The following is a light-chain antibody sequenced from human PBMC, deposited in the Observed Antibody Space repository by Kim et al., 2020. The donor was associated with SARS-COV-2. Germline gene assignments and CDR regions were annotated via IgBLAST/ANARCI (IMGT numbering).Light chain of an antibody. V-gene: IGLV2-14*03. CDR2: DVS. CDR1: SSDVGGYNY. J-gene: IGLJ3*02. Sequence: GQSISISCTGTSSDVGGYNYVSWYQQHPGKAPKLMIYDVSNRPSGVSNRFSGSKPGNTASLTISGLQAEDEADYYCSSYTSSSTRVFGGGTQLTVL. CDR3: SSYTSSSTRV.